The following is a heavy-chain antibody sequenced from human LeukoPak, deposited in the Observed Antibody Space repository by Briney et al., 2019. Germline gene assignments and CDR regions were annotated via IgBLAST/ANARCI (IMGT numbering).Heavy chain of an antibody. Sequence: GGSLRLSCAASGFTFSSYWMSWVRQAPGKGLEWVANIKQDGSEKYYVDSVKGRFTISRDNAKNSLYLQMNSLRAEDTAVYYCARDTQQLLWFGEFGFDYWGQGTLVTVSS. CDR3: ARDTQQLLWFGEFGFDY. CDR1: GFTFSSYW. CDR2: IKQDGSEK. V-gene: IGHV3-7*01. J-gene: IGHJ4*02. D-gene: IGHD3-10*01.